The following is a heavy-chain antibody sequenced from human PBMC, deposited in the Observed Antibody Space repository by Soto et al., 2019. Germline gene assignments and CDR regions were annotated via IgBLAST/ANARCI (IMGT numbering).Heavy chain of an antibody. J-gene: IGHJ4*02. CDR2: SSGRGGGT. CDR1: GYTFGSFD. V-gene: IGHV3-23*01. CDR3: APRTGFDS. Sequence: GGSLRLACAGSGYTFGSFDIRWVRQAPGKGLEWVSTSSGRGGGTNYADSVKGRFTISRDISTYTVYLQMNSLRAEDTAVYYCAPRTGFDSWGQGALVTVSA.